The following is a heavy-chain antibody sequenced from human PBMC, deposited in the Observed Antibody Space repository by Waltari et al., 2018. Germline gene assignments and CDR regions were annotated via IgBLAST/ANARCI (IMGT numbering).Heavy chain of an antibody. Sequence: QVQLQESGPGLVKPSETLSLTCTVSGGSISSYYWSWIRQPPGKGLEWIGYIYYSGSTNYNPSLKSRVTISVDTSKNQFSLKLSSVTAADTAVYYCARGDTAMVSIFDYWGQGTLVTVSS. CDR2: IYYSGST. V-gene: IGHV4-59*01. CDR3: ARGDTAMVSIFDY. D-gene: IGHD5-18*01. CDR1: GGSISSYY. J-gene: IGHJ4*02.